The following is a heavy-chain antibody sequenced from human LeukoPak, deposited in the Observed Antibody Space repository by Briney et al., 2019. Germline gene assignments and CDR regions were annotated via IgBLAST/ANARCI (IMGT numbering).Heavy chain of an antibody. CDR1: GGTFSSYA. V-gene: IGHV1-69*13. CDR2: IIPIFGTA. CDR3: ARDTRTRRYFDY. J-gene: IGHJ4*02. Sequence: ASVKVSCKASGGTFSSYAISWVRQAPGQGLEWMGGIIPIFGTANYAQKFQGRVTITADESTSTAYMELSSLRSEDTAVYYCARDTRTRRYFDYWGQGTLVTVSS.